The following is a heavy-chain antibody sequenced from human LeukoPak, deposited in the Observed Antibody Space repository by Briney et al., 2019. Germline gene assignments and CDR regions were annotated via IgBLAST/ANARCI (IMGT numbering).Heavy chain of an antibody. CDR1: GYSISSGYY. V-gene: IGHV4-38-2*02. J-gene: IGHJ3*02. Sequence: SETLSLTCTVSGYSISSGYYWGWVRQPPGKGLEWIGSISHAGSTDYSPSLKSRVTISLDTSKNQFSLKLRPVTAADTAVYYCARGVGATDAFDIWGQGTMVTVSS. CDR2: ISHAGST. CDR3: ARGVGATDAFDI. D-gene: IGHD1-26*01.